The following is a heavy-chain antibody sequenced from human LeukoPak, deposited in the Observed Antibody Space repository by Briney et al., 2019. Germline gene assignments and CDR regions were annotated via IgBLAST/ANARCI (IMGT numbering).Heavy chain of an antibody. D-gene: IGHD1-26*01. Sequence: GGSLRLSCAASGVLFSNYWMHWVRQAPGKGLVWVSRINRDGSSTSYADSVKGRFTISRDNSKNTLYLLMNSLRAEDTAIYYCAKDGISWYYYMDVWGKGTTVTISS. CDR2: INRDGSST. J-gene: IGHJ6*03. CDR1: GVLFSNYW. V-gene: IGHV3-74*01. CDR3: AKDGISWYYYMDV.